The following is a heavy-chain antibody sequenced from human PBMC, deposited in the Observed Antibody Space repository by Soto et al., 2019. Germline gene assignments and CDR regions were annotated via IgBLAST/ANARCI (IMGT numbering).Heavy chain of an antibody. CDR2: INAGNGNT. CDR3: ARDSLRYFDWLSPGYYYGMDV. J-gene: IGHJ6*02. CDR1: GYTFTSYA. D-gene: IGHD3-9*01. Sequence: ASVKVSCKASGYTFTSYAMHWVRQAPGQRLEWMGWINAGNGNTKYSQKFQGRVTITRDTSASTAYMELSSLRSEDTAVYHCARDSLRYFDWLSPGYYYGMDVWGQGTTVTV. V-gene: IGHV1-3*01.